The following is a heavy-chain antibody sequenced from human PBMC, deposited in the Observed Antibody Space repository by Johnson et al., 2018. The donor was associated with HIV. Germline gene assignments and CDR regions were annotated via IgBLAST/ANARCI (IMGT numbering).Heavy chain of an antibody. CDR1: GFTFSDYY. D-gene: IGHD1-26*01. J-gene: IGHJ3*02. V-gene: IGHV3-20*04. CDR3: ARRDSGSLSFDI. Sequence: VQLVESGGGLVKPGGSLRLSCAASGFTFSDYYMSWIRQAPGKGLEWVSDINWTGGRKGYADSVKGRCTISRDNVRNSLYLQMNSLRAEDTAFYYCARRDSGSLSFDIWGQGTMVTVSS. CDR2: INWTGGRK.